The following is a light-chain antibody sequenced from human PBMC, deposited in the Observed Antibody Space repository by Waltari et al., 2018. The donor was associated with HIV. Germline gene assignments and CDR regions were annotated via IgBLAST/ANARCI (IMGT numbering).Light chain of an antibody. CDR1: QSIIIN. CDR2: GTS. Sequence: EIVMTQSPATLSGSPGEGVTLSCRASQSIIINLAWYQQKPGQAPRLLMFGTSNRATGVPARSSGSGSGTEFSLTISSLQSEDFAVYYCQQYNNWPLTFGGGTKVEIK. V-gene: IGKV3-15*01. CDR3: QQYNNWPLT. J-gene: IGKJ4*01.